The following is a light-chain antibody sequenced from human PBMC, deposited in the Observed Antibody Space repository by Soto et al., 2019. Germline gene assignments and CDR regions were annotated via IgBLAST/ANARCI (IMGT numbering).Light chain of an antibody. CDR2: KAS. V-gene: IGKV1-5*03. Sequence: DIQVTQSPSTLSASVGDTVIITCRASQKINSWLAWNQQKPGRASKLLIYKASTLESGVPSRFSGSGSGTEFTLTISSLQADDFATYYCQQYNSYSQFTFGPGTKVDIQ. CDR3: QQYNSYSQFT. J-gene: IGKJ3*01. CDR1: QKINSW.